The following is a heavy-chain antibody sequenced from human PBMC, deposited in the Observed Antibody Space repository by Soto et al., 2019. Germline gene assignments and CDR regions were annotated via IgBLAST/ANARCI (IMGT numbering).Heavy chain of an antibody. CDR3: AKDPLTYYDFWSGYGAMDY. CDR1: GFTFSSYG. D-gene: IGHD3-3*01. CDR2: ISYDGSNK. Sequence: PGGSLRLSCAASGFTFSSYGMHWVRQAPGKGLEWVAVISYDGSNKYYADSVKGRFTISRDNSKNTLYLQMNSLRAEDTAVYYCAKDPLTYYDFWSGYGAMDYWGQGTLVTVSS. V-gene: IGHV3-30*18. J-gene: IGHJ4*02.